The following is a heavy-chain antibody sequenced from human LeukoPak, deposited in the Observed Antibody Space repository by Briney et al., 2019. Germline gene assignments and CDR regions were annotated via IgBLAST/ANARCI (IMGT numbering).Heavy chain of an antibody. CDR3: ARRGIVGASAKYFQH. V-gene: IGHV4-34*01. CDR2: INHSGST. CDR1: GVSFSGYY. D-gene: IGHD1-26*01. Sequence: SETLSLTCAVYGVSFSGYYWSWIRQPPGKGLEWIGEINHSGSTNYNPSLKSRVTISVDTSKNQFSLKLSSVTAADTAVYYCARRGIVGASAKYFQHWGQGTLVTVSS. J-gene: IGHJ1*01.